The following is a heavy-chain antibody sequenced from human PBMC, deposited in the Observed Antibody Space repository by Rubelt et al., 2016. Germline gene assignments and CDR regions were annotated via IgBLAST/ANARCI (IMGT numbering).Heavy chain of an antibody. J-gene: IGHJ5*02. V-gene: IGHV4-39*01. CDR1: GDSISGSSHY. D-gene: IGHD1-26*01. CDR2: IYYSGST. Sequence: QLQLQESGPGLVKPSETLSLTCSVSGDSISGSSHYWAWIRQPPGKGLEWIGSIYYSGSTYYNPSLQSRVTTSVDTSKNQFSLKRRSVTGADSAVYYCARHIYSGSYFGTFDPWGQGTLVTVSS. CDR3: ARHIYSGSYFGTFDP.